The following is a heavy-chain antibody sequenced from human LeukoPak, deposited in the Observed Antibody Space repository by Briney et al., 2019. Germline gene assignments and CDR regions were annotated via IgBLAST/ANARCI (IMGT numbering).Heavy chain of an antibody. D-gene: IGHD6-13*01. V-gene: IGHV3-23*01. CDR2: ISGGGGST. CDR3: AKTLRIAALGHDAFDI. J-gene: IGHJ3*02. CDR1: GFIFSNYG. Sequence: PGGSLRLSCAASGFIFSNYGMSWVRQAPGKGLEWVSAISGGGGSTYYADSVKGRFTISRDNSKNTLFLQMNSLRVEDTAVYYCAKTLRIAALGHDAFDIWGQGTMVTVSS.